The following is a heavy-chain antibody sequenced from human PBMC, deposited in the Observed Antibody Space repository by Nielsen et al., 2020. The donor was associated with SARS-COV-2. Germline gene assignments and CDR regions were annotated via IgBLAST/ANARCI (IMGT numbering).Heavy chain of an antibody. CDR1: GGSISSYY. CDR3: ARGIYGSGVNWFDP. D-gene: IGHD3-10*01. CDR2: IYYSGST. V-gene: IGHV4-59*13. J-gene: IGHJ5*02. Sequence: SETLSLTCTVSGGSISSYYWSWIRQPPGKGLEWIGYIYYSGSTNYNPSLKSRVTISVDTSKNQFSLKLSSVTAADTAVYYCARGIYGSGVNWFDPWGQGTLVTVSS.